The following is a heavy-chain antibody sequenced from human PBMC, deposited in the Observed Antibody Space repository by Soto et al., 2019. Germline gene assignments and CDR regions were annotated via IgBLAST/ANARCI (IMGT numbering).Heavy chain of an antibody. V-gene: IGHV4-59*01. CDR3: VRGRLNMVRGIIYNFFDP. CDR1: GGSISSYY. Sequence: QVQLQEAGPGLVKPSETLSLTCTVSGGSISSYYWSWIRQPPGKGLEWIGYIYYTGSTNYNPSLKSRVTISVDTSKSLFSLKLRSVTDADTAVYYCVRGRLNMVRGIIYNFFDPWGQGTLVTVSS. J-gene: IGHJ5*02. D-gene: IGHD3-10*01. CDR2: IYYTGST.